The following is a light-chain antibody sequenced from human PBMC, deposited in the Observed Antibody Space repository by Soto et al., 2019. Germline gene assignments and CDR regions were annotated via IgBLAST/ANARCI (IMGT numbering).Light chain of an antibody. CDR3: QQSKNWPRT. CDR2: DAS. J-gene: IGKJ4*01. V-gene: IGKV3-11*01. Sequence: EIVLTQSPGTRSLSPGERATLSCRASQSVSSTYIAWYQQKNGQAPRLIIYDASNRATGIPARFSGSGYGTDVNLTVSSLETEDFAFYYCQQSKNWPRTFGGGTKVDIK. CDR1: QSVSSTY.